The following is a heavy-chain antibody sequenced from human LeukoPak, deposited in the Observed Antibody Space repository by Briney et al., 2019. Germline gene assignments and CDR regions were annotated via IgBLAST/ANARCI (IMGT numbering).Heavy chain of an antibody. CDR3: ARIALYYDSSGYNPTGYWYFDL. V-gene: IGHV5-51*01. J-gene: IGHJ2*01. D-gene: IGHD3-22*01. Sequence: GESLKIFCKGSGYSITSYWIGWVPQMPGKGLEGMGISYTGDSDTRYSPSFQGQLTISDDKSISNAYLQWSSLKASDTAMYYCARIALYYDSSGYNPTGYWYFDLWGRGTLVTVSS. CDR2: SYTGDSDT. CDR1: GYSITSYW.